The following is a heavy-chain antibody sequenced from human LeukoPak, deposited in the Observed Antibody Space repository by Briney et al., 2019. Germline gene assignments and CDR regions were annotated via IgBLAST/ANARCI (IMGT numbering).Heavy chain of an antibody. V-gene: IGHV1-18*01. D-gene: IGHD4-17*01. Sequence: ASVKVSCKASGYTFTSYGISWVRQAPGQGLEWMGWISAYNGNTNYAQKLQGRVTMSTDKSTSTAYMELSSLRSEDTAVYYCARDYTDYGDSTLPFDYWGQGTLVTVSS. CDR1: GYTFTSYG. CDR3: ARDYTDYGDSTLPFDY. J-gene: IGHJ4*02. CDR2: ISAYNGNT.